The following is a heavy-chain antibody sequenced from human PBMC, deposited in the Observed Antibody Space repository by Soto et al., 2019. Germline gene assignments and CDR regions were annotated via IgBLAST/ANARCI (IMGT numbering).Heavy chain of an antibody. Sequence: WPSIRQSPGRGLEWIGYVYYSGTTKYNPSLKSRATISVDTTNNQFSLRLGPMTPADTAVYYCARDYWANEKRFESWGQGTLVTVSS. V-gene: IGHV4-59*01. D-gene: IGHD2-8*02. J-gene: IGHJ4*02. CDR2: VYYSGTT. CDR3: ARDYWANEKRFES.